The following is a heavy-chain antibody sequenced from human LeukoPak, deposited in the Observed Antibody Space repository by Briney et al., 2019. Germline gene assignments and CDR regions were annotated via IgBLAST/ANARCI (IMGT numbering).Heavy chain of an antibody. CDR3: ARHYPYIVVVPAAPTNWFDP. V-gene: IGHV4-39*01. CDR2: IYYSGST. CDR1: GGSISRSSYY. J-gene: IGHJ5*02. D-gene: IGHD2-2*01. Sequence: SETLSLTCIVSGGSISRSSYYWGWIRQPPGKGLEWIGSIYYSGSTYYNPSLKSRVTISVDTSKNQFSLKLSSVTAADTAVYYCARHYPYIVVVPAAPTNWFDPWGQGTLVTVSS.